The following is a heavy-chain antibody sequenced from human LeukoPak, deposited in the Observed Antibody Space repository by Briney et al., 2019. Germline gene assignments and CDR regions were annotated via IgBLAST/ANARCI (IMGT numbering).Heavy chain of an antibody. CDR2: IYHSGST. J-gene: IGHJ4*02. Sequence: PSGTLSLTCAVSGGSISSSNWWSWVRQPPGKGLEWIGEIYHSGSTNYNPSLKSRVTISVDTSKNQFSLKLSSVTAADTAVYYCARGRMRRQLWPYFDYWGQGTLVTVSS. V-gene: IGHV4-4*02. D-gene: IGHD5-18*01. CDR3: ARGRMRRQLWPYFDY. CDR1: GGSISSSNW.